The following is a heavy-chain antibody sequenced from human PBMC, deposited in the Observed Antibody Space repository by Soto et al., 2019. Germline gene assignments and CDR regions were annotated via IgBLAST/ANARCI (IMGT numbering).Heavy chain of an antibody. CDR1: GFTFSSYA. J-gene: IGHJ5*02. D-gene: IGHD2-21*02. CDR2: ISYDGSNK. Sequence: PGGSLRLSCAASGFTFSSYAMHWVRQAPGKGLEWVAVISYDGSNKYYADSVKGRFTISRDNSKNTLYLQMNSLRAEDTAVYYCARKALGRRVVVTAIGWFDPWGQGTLVTVSS. CDR3: ARKALGRRVVVTAIGWFDP. V-gene: IGHV3-30-3*01.